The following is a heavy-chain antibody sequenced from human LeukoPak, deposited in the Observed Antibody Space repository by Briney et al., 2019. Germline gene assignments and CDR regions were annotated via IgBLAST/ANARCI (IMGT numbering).Heavy chain of an antibody. CDR1: GFTFSSYA. V-gene: IGHV3-23*01. Sequence: GGSLRLSCAAPGFTFSSYAMSWVRQAPGKGLEWVSTISGSGGSTYYADSVRGRLTISRDNSKNTLYLQMNSLRAEDTAVYYCAKLWAYYMDVWGKGTTVTVSS. CDR3: AKLWAYYMDV. D-gene: IGHD3-16*01. CDR2: ISGSGGST. J-gene: IGHJ6*03.